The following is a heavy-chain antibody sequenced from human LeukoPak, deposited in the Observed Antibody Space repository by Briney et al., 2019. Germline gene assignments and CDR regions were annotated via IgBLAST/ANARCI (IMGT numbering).Heavy chain of an antibody. D-gene: IGHD2-8*01. J-gene: IGHJ4*02. CDR2: ISSSSSYT. CDR3: VKELSPFDY. Sequence: GGSLRLSCAASGFTFSDYYMSWIRQAPGKGLEWVSYISSSSSYTNYADSVKGRFTISRDNAKNSLYLQMNSLRDEDTAVYYCVKELSPFDYWGQGTLVTVSS. V-gene: IGHV3-11*06. CDR1: GFTFSDYY.